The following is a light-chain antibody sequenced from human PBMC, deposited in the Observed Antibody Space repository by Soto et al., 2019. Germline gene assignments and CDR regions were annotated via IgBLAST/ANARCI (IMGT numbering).Light chain of an antibody. V-gene: IGKV3-20*01. CDR3: QKYGNSMVN. CDR1: QTVSSTY. CDR2: GAS. Sequence: EVVLTHSPGTLSFSPLEIATLSCSSSQTVSSTYLAWYQQKPGQAPRLLIYGASSRATGIPDRFSGSGSGTDFTLTISRLEPEDFAVYYCQKYGNSMVNFGPGTKVDIK. J-gene: IGKJ3*01.